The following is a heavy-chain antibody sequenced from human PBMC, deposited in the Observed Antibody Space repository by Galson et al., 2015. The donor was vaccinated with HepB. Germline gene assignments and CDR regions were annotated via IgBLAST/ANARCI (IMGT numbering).Heavy chain of an antibody. CDR1: GFTFSSYG. CDR3: AKPAAGGVYSSGWY. V-gene: IGHV3-30*02. CDR2: IRYDGSNK. D-gene: IGHD6-19*01. Sequence: LRLSCAASGFTFSSYGMHWVRQAPGKGLEWVAFIRYDGSNKYYADSVKGRFTISRDNSKNTLYLQMNSLRAEDTAVYYCAKPAAGGVYSSGWYWGQGTLVTVSS. J-gene: IGHJ4*02.